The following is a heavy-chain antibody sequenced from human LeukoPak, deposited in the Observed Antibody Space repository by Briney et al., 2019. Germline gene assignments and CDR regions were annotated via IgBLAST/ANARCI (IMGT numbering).Heavy chain of an antibody. Sequence: SETLSLTCIVSGGSISTYFWSWIRQPPGKGLEWIGRIYSSGSTNYNPSLKSRVTISVDTSKNQFSLKLSSVTAADTAVYYCARVGTYYYDSSGLAPYYYYYMDVWGKGTTVTVSS. CDR3: ARVGTYYYDSSGLAPYYYYYMDV. D-gene: IGHD3-22*01. J-gene: IGHJ6*03. CDR1: GGSISTYF. V-gene: IGHV4-59*08. CDR2: IYSSGST.